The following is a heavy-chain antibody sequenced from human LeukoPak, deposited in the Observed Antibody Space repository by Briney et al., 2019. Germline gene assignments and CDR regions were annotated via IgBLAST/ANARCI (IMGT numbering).Heavy chain of an antibody. V-gene: IGHV4-34*01. Sequence: SETLSLTCAVYGGSFSGYYWSWIRQPPGKGLEWIGEINHSGSTNYNPSLKSRVTISVDTSKNQFSLKLSSVTAADTAVYYCARGVTYNNWFDPWGQGTLVTVSS. CDR2: INHSGST. J-gene: IGHJ5*02. CDR3: ARGVTYNNWFDP. CDR1: GGSFSGYY. D-gene: IGHD4-4*01.